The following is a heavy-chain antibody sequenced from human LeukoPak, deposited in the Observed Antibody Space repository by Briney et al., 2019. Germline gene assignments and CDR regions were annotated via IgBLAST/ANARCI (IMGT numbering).Heavy chain of an antibody. J-gene: IGHJ5*02. V-gene: IGHV1-18*01. Sequence: ASVKVSCKASGDTSTSYGISWVRQAPGQGLEWMGWISAYNGNTNYAQKLQGRVTMTTDTSTSTAYMELRSLRSDDTAVYYCARDLLRITIFGVVLGAFDPWGQGTLVTVSS. D-gene: IGHD3-3*01. CDR3: ARDLLRITIFGVVLGAFDP. CDR2: ISAYNGNT. CDR1: GDTSTSYG.